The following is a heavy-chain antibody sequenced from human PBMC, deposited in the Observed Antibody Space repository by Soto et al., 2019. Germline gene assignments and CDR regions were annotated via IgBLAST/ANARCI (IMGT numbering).Heavy chain of an antibody. CDR3: ARGTGAYDSRGYHPDHHFDY. CDR1: GGTFRSYA. J-gene: IGHJ4*02. CDR2: IIPIFGTA. Sequence: GASVKVSCTASGGTFRSYAISWVRQAPGQGLEWMGGIIPIFGTANYAQKFQGRITITADESTSTAYMELSSLRSEDTAVYYCARGTGAYDSRGYHPDHHFDYWGRGTLVTVSS. D-gene: IGHD3-22*01. V-gene: IGHV1-69*13.